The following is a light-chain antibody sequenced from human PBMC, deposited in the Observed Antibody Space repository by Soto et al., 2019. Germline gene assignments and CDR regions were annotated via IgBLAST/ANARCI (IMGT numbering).Light chain of an antibody. J-gene: IGLJ1*01. V-gene: IGLV1-47*01. CDR2: RND. Sequence: QAVVTQPPSASGTPGQRVTISCSGSSSTIGTNYVYWYQQLPGTAPKLLIYRNDQRPSGVPDRFSGSKSGTSASLAITGLQAEDEATYYCQSCDSSLSGSGVFGTGTKVTVL. CDR3: QSCDSSLSGSGV. CDR1: SSTIGTNY.